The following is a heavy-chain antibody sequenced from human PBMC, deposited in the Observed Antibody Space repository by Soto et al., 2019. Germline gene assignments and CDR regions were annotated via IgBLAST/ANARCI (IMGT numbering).Heavy chain of an antibody. CDR3: ARDDVGLRFLEWFYYYYYYGMDV. V-gene: IGHV3-21*01. CDR2: ISSSSSYI. D-gene: IGHD3-3*01. J-gene: IGHJ6*02. CDR1: GFTFSSYS. Sequence: GGSLRLSCAASGFTFSSYSMNWVRQAPGKGLEWVSSISSSSSYIYYADSVKGRFTISRDNAKNSLYLQMNSLRAEDTAVYYCARDDVGLRFLEWFYYYYYYGMDVWGQGTTVTVSS.